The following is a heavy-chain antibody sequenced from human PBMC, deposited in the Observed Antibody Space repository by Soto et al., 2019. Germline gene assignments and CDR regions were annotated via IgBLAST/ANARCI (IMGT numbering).Heavy chain of an antibody. Sequence: GASVKVSCKASGYTFTSYGISWVRQAPGQGLEWMGWISAYNGNTNYAQKLQGRVTMTTDTSTSTAYMELRSLRSDDTAVYYCARVQQLVRNYYYYMDVWGKGTTVTVSS. D-gene: IGHD6-6*01. CDR1: GYTFTSYG. J-gene: IGHJ6*03. CDR2: ISAYNGNT. V-gene: IGHV1-18*01. CDR3: ARVQQLVRNYYYYMDV.